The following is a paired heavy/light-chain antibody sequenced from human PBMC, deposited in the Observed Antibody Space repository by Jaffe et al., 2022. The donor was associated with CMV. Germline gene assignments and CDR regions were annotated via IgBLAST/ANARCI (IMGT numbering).Heavy chain of an antibody. V-gene: IGHV2-70*01. J-gene: IGHJ6*02. Sequence: QVTLRESGPALVKPTQTLTLTCTFSGFSLSTNDICVTWIRQPPGKALEWLALIDWSDDKHYSASLRARLTISKDTSKDQVVLTMTNMDPVDTATYYCARTCIPARRRGRYYYSFMDVWGQGTTVTVSS. CDR1: GFSLSTNDIC. CDR2: IDWSDDK. CDR3: ARTCIPARRRGRYYYSFMDV. D-gene: IGHD6-6*01.
Light chain of an antibody. CDR2: DVA. Sequence: QSALTQPASVSGSPGQSITISCTGTSSDVGGYNYVSWYQQRPGKAPKLMIFDVASRPSGVSTRFSGSKSGSTASLTISGLQAEDEAVYYCNSYTTGSPLGVFGGGTKLTVL. V-gene: IGLV2-14*01. J-gene: IGLJ3*02. CDR3: NSYTTGSPLGV. CDR1: SSDVGGYNY.